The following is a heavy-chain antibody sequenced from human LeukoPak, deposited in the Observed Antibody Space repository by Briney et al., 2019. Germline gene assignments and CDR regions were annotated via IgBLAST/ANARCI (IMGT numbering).Heavy chain of an antibody. V-gene: IGHV3-74*01. CDR3: ARDDYGDYFFPY. Sequence: GSLRLSCAASGFTFSTYWMHWVRHAPGKGLVWVSRINSDESNTNYADSVKGRFTISRDNAKNTLYLQMNSLRAEDTAVYYCARDDYGDYFFPYWGQGTLVTVSS. D-gene: IGHD4-17*01. CDR1: GFTFSTYW. J-gene: IGHJ4*02. CDR2: INSDESNT.